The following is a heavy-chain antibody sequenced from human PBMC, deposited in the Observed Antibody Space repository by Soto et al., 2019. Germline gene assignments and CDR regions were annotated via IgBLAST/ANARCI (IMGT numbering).Heavy chain of an antibody. CDR1: GGSISSYY. J-gene: IGHJ6*02. CDR2: IYYSGST. D-gene: IGHD3-10*01. Sequence: PSEILSLTCTVSGGSISSYYWSWIRQPPGKGLEWIGYIYYSGSTNYNPSLKSRVTISVDTSKNQFSLKLSSVTAADTAVYYCARDKRLWGSGSYFGMDVWGQGTTVTVSS. CDR3: ARDKRLWGSGSYFGMDV. V-gene: IGHV4-59*01.